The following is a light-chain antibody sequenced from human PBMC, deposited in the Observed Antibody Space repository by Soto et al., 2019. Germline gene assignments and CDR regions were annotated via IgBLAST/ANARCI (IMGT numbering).Light chain of an antibody. CDR3: QTWGTGIHV. CDR1: SGHSSYA. J-gene: IGLJ7*01. CDR2: LNSDGSH. Sequence: QPVLTQSPSASASLGASVKLTCTLSSGHSSYAIACHQQQPEKGPRYLMKLNSDGSHSKGDGIPDRFSGSSSGAERYLTISSLQSEDEADYYCQTWGTGIHVFGGGTQLTVL. V-gene: IGLV4-69*01.